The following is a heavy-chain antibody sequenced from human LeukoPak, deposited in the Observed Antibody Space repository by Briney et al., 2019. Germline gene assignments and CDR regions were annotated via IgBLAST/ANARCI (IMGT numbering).Heavy chain of an antibody. V-gene: IGHV3-33*01. D-gene: IGHD6-19*01. CDR3: ARRAKLGSSGCFDY. CDR2: IWYDGSNK. J-gene: IGHJ4*02. Sequence: GGSLRLSCAASGFTFSSYGMHWVRQAPGKGLEWVAVIWYDGSNKYYADSVKGRFTISRDNSKNTLFLQVNSLRAEDTAIYYCARRAKLGSSGCFDYWGQGTLVTVSS. CDR1: GFTFSSYG.